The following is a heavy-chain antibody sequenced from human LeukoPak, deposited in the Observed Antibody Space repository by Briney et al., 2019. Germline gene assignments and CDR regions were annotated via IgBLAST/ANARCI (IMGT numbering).Heavy chain of an antibody. V-gene: IGHV1-2*02. Sequence: PEASVKVSCKASGYTFTGYYMHWVRQAPGQGLEWMGWINPNSGGTNYAQKFQGRVTMTRDTSISTAYMELSRLRSDDTAVYYCARILWDPPVAAKGYYFDYWGQGTLVTVSS. J-gene: IGHJ4*02. D-gene: IGHD2-15*01. CDR1: GYTFTGYY. CDR2: INPNSGGT. CDR3: ARILWDPPVAAKGYYFDY.